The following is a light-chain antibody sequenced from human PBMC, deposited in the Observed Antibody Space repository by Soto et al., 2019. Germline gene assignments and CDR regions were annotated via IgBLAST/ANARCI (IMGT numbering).Light chain of an antibody. CDR2: GAS. CDR1: QSVSSN. Sequence: EIVMTQSPATLSVSPGERATLSCRASQSVSSNLAWYQQKPGQAPRLLIYGASTRATGIPSRYSGSGSGTEFTLTISRLQSEDFAVYYCQQYNNWPPYTLGQGTKLEI. J-gene: IGKJ2*01. V-gene: IGKV3D-15*01. CDR3: QQYNNWPPYT.